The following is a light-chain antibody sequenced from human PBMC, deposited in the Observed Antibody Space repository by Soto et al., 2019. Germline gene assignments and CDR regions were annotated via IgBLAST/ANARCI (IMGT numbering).Light chain of an antibody. J-gene: IGKJ1*01. Sequence: AIRMTQSPSSFSASTGDRVTITCRASQGISSYLAWYQQKPGKAPKLLIYAASTLQSGVPSRFSGSGSGTDFTLTISCLQSEDFATYYFQQYYSYPHTFGHGTNVEIK. CDR1: QGISSY. CDR3: QQYYSYPHT. V-gene: IGKV1-8*01. CDR2: AAS.